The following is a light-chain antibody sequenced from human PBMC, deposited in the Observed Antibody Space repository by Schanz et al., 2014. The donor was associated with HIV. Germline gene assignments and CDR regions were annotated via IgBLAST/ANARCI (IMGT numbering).Light chain of an antibody. CDR1: SSNIGAGYD. CDR3: QSFDSSLNGVV. CDR2: DNT. Sequence: QSVLAQPPSVSGAPGQRVTISCTGTSSNIGAGYDVHWYQLLPGTAPTLLIFDNTNRPSGVPARFSGSKSGSSASLAISGLQGDDEADYFCQSFDSSLNGVVFGGGTKLTVL. V-gene: IGLV1-40*01. J-gene: IGLJ3*02.